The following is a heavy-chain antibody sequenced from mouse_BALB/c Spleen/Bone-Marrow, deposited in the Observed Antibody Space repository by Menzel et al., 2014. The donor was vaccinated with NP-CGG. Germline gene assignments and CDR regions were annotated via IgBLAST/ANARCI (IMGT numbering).Heavy chain of an antibody. Sequence: VQLQQSGPELVKPGASVKMSCKASGYTFTSYVMHWVKQKPGQGLEWIGYVNSYNDGTNYNKKFKGKATLTSDKSSSTAYMELSSLTSEDSAVYYCARLGAYYRYGYAMDYWGQGTSVTVSS. D-gene: IGHD2-14*01. CDR2: VNSYNDGT. CDR3: ARLGAYYRYGYAMDY. V-gene: IGHV1-14*01. CDR1: GYTFTSYV. J-gene: IGHJ4*01.